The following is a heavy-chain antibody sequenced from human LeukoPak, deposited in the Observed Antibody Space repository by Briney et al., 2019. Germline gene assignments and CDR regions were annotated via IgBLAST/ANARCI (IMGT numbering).Heavy chain of an antibody. D-gene: IGHD2-21*02. J-gene: IGHJ4*02. CDR2: FHTDGGT. CDR1: GFVFNTNW. Sequence: GGSLRLSCAASGFVFNTNWISWVRQAPGKGLEWVSAFHTDGGTHYLGSVKGRFTISREDAKNSLYLQMNTLRAGDTAVYYCARGSGPGVTAIDSWGQGTLVIVSS. CDR3: ARGSGPGVTAIDS. V-gene: IGHV3-13*01.